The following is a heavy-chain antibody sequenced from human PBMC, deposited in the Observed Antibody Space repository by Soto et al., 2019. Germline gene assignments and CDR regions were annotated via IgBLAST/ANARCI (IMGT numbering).Heavy chain of an antibody. Sequence: SATLSLTCAVSGGSIRSGGYSWSCIRQPPGKGLEWIGYIYHSGSTYYNPSLKSRVTILVDRSKNQFSLKLSSVTAADTAVYFCARSGGNDVYYYMDVWGQGTTVT. CDR1: GGSIRSGGYS. CDR2: IYHSGST. CDR3: ARSGGNDVYYYMDV. D-gene: IGHD1-1*01. V-gene: IGHV4-30-2*01. J-gene: IGHJ6*02.